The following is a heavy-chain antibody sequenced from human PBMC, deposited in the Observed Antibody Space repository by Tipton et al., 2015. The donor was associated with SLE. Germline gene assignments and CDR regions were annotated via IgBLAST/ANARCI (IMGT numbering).Heavy chain of an antibody. D-gene: IGHD3-3*01. CDR3: AKDRLLRFLDWLPYYFDY. V-gene: IGHV3-30-3*01. CDR2: ISYDASNK. Sequence: SLRLSCAASGFSLINYAMNWVRQAPGKGLEWVARISYDASNKQYRDSVKGRFTISRDNSKNTLYLQMNSLRAEDTAVYYCAKDRLLRFLDWLPYYFDYWGQGTLVTVSS. CDR1: GFSLINYA. J-gene: IGHJ4*02.